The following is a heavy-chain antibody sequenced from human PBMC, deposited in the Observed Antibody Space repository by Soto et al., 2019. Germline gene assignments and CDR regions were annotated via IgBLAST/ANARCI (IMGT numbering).Heavy chain of an antibody. J-gene: IGHJ6*02. CDR3: AECLLGVNYYYGMDV. Sequence: QVQLVQSGAEVKKPGSSVKVSCKASGGTFSSYAINWVRQAPGQGLEWMGGIIPSFGAADYAQKFQGRVTITADQSTRTAYMELSSVRSEDTAVYYCAECLLGVNYYYGMDVWGQGTTVTVSS. CDR1: GGTFSSYA. CDR2: IIPSFGAA. D-gene: IGHD3-16*01. V-gene: IGHV1-69*12.